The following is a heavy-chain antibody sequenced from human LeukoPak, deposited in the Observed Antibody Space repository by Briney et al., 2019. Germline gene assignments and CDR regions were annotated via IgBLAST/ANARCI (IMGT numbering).Heavy chain of an antibody. V-gene: IGHV1-2*02. D-gene: IGHD3-10*01. J-gene: IGHJ4*02. CDR3: ARDPSMVRGENTPYFDY. CDR1: GYNFTGYY. Sequence: ASVKVSCKASGYNFTGYYLHWVRQAPGQGLEWMGWINPNTGGTNYAQKFQGRVTMTRDTSISTAYMGLSRLRSDDTAVYYCARDPSMVRGENTPYFDYWGQGTLVTVSS. CDR2: INPNTGGT.